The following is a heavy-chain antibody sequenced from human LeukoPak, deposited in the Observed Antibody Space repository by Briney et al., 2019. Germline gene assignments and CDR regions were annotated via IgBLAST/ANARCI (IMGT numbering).Heavy chain of an antibody. Sequence: ASVKVSCKVSGYTLTELSMHWVRQAPGKGLEWMGGFDPEDGETIYAQKFQGRVTMTEDTSTDTAYMELSSLRSEDTAVYYCARLNQDLKYYDYIWDWGQGTLVTVSS. CDR3: ARLNQDLKYYDYIWD. CDR2: FDPEDGET. D-gene: IGHD3-16*01. V-gene: IGHV1-24*01. CDR1: GYTLTELS. J-gene: IGHJ4*02.